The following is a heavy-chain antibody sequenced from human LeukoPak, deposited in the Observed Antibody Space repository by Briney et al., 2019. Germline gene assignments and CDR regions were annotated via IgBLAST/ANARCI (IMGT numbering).Heavy chain of an antibody. J-gene: IGHJ6*02. Sequence: GASVKVSCKASGGTFSRYAISWVRQAPGQGLEWMGGIIPIFGTANYAQKFQGRVTITADESTSTAYMELSSLRSEDTAVYYCARSCGGDCYSPYYYYGMDVWGQGTTVTVSS. CDR1: GGTFSRYA. D-gene: IGHD2-21*02. V-gene: IGHV1-69*13. CDR2: IIPIFGTA. CDR3: ARSCGGDCYSPYYYYGMDV.